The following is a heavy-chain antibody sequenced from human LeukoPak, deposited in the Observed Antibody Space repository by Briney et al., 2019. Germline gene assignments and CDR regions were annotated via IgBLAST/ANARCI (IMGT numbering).Heavy chain of an antibody. V-gene: IGHV1-18*01. CDR2: ISAYNSNT. D-gene: IGHD2-2*01. CDR1: RYTFTSYG. J-gene: IGHJ6*03. CDR3: ARGYQLISCYYYDMDV. Sequence: ASVKVSCKHSRYTFTSYGISWVRPAPGQGLEWMGRISAYNSNTNYAQKLQGRVTMTTDTSTSTAYMELRSLRSDDTAVYYCARGYQLISCYYYDMDVWGKGTTVTVSS.